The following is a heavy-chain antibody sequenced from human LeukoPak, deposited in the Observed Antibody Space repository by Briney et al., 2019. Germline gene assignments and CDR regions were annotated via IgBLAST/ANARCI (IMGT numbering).Heavy chain of an antibody. V-gene: IGHV4-39*07. CDR3: ARISSSGWSHFDY. D-gene: IGHD6-19*01. CDR2: IYYSGST. CDR1: GGSVSGYY. J-gene: IGHJ4*02. Sequence: SETLSLTCTISGGSVSGYYWGWIRQPPGKGLEWIGSIYYSGSTYYNPSLKSRVTISVDTSKNQFSLKLSSVTAADTAVYYCARISSSGWSHFDYWGQGTLVTVSS.